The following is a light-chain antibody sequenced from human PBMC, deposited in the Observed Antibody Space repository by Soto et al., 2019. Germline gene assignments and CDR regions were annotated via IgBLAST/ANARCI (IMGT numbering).Light chain of an antibody. Sequence: EIVLTQSPATLSLSPGERATLSCRDSQSVSSYLAWYQQKPGQAPRLLIYDASNRATGIPARFSGSGSGTDFTLTISSLEPEDFAIYYCQQRSNWPTVTFGGGTKVEIK. CDR3: QQRSNWPTVT. CDR1: QSVSSY. V-gene: IGKV3-11*01. J-gene: IGKJ4*01. CDR2: DAS.